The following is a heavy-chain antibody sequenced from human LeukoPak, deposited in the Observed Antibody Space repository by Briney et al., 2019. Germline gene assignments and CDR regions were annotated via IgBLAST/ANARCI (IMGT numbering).Heavy chain of an antibody. Sequence: SETLSLTCTVSGGSISSSSYYWGWIRQPPGKGLEWIGSIHYSGSTYYNPSLKSRVTISVDTSKNQFSLKLNSVTAADTAVYYCARDISGWLGYFDSWGQGTLVTVSS. CDR1: GGSISSSSYY. V-gene: IGHV4-39*07. CDR2: IHYSGST. D-gene: IGHD6-19*01. CDR3: ARDISGWLGYFDS. J-gene: IGHJ4*02.